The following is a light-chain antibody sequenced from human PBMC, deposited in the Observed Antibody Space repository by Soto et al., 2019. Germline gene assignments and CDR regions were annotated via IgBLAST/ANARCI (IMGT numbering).Light chain of an antibody. CDR1: QSVSSS. V-gene: IGKV3-15*01. CDR2: GAS. Sequence: EIVLTQSPGTLSLSPGERSTLSCMAIQSVSSSSLAWYQQIPGQAPRLVIYGASNRATGVPARFSGSGSGTEFTLTISSLQSEDFAVYYCQQYNNWPRTFGQGTRLEIK. J-gene: IGKJ5*01. CDR3: QQYNNWPRT.